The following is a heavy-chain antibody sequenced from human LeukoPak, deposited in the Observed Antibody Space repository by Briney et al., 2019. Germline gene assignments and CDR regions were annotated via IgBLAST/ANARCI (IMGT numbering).Heavy chain of an antibody. CDR2: ISAYNGNT. Sequence: ASVKVSCKASGYTFTSYGISWVRQATGQGLEWMGWISAYNGNTNYAQKLQGRVTMTTDTSTSTAYMELRSLRSDDTAVYYCARDRQQLVLGWFDPWGQGTLVTVSS. J-gene: IGHJ5*02. D-gene: IGHD6-13*01. CDR3: ARDRQQLVLGWFDP. V-gene: IGHV1-18*01. CDR1: GYTFTSYG.